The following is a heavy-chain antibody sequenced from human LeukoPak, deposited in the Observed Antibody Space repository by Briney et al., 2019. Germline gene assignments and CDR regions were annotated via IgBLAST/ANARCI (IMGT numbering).Heavy chain of an antibody. V-gene: IGHV4-59*01. CDR1: GGSISSYY. Sequence: SETLSLTCTVSGGSISSYYWSWIRQPPGKGLEWIGYIYYSGSTNYNPSLKSRVTISVDTSKNQFSLKLSSVTAADTAVYYCAREPTNDYGDYWGQETLVTVSS. CDR3: AREPTNDYGDY. J-gene: IGHJ4*02. CDR2: IYYSGST.